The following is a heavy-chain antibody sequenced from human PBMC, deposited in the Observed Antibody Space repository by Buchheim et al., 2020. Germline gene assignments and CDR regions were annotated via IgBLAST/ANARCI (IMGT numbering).Heavy chain of an antibody. Sequence: VQLVASGGGVVQPGRSLRLSCAASGFTFSSYALHWVRQAPGKGLEWVAVISYDGSNKYYADSVKGRFTISRDNSKNTLYLPMNSLSAVDTAVYSCASLLEYYYERCRAFVSCGEGTL. CDR1: GFTFSSYA. D-gene: IGHD3-22*01. V-gene: IGHV3-30*14. CDR3: ASLLEYYYERCRAFVS. J-gene: IGHJ4*02. CDR2: ISYDGSNK.